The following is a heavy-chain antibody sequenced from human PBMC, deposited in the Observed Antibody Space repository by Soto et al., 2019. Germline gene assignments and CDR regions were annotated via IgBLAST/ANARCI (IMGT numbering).Heavy chain of an antibody. Sequence: PGGSLRLSCAASGFTVSSNYMSWVRQAPGKGLEWVSVIYSGGSTYYADSVKGRFTISRDNSKNTLYLQMNSLRAEDTAVYYCARVHMAGKIDYWGQGTLVTVSS. V-gene: IGHV3-53*01. CDR1: GFTVSSNY. D-gene: IGHD6-19*01. J-gene: IGHJ4*02. CDR2: IYSGGST. CDR3: ARVHMAGKIDY.